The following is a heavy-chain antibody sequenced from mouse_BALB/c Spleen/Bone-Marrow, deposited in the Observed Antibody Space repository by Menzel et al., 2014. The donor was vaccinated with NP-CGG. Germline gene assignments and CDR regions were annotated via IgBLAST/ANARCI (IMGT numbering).Heavy chain of an antibody. V-gene: IGHV5-6*01. CDR2: ISSGVSYT. D-gene: IGHD1-1*01. Sequence: EVQLVESGGDLVKPGGSLKLSCATSGFTFSNYDVSWVRQTPDKRLEWVAIISSGVSYTYYPDSVKGRFTISRDNAKNTLYLQMSSLKSEDTAMYFCARHNYGYFAMDYWGQGTSVPVSS. J-gene: IGHJ4*01. CDR3: ARHNYGYFAMDY. CDR1: GFTFSNYD.